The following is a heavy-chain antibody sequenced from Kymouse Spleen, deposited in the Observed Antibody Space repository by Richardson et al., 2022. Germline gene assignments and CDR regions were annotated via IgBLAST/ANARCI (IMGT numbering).Heavy chain of an antibody. Sequence: EVQLVESGGGLVKPGGSLRLSCAASGFTFSNAWMSWVRQAPGKGLEWVGRIKSKTDGGTTDYAAPVKGRFTISRDDSKNTLYLQMNSLKTEDTAVYYCTTGFLEWSNWFDPWGQGTLVTVSS. CDR1: GFTFSNAW. D-gene: IGHD3-3*01. CDR3: TTGFLEWSNWFDP. J-gene: IGHJ5*02. CDR2: IKSKTDGGTT. V-gene: IGHV3-15*01.